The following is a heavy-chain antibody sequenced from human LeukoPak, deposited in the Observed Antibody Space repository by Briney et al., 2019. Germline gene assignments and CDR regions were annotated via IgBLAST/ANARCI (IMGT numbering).Heavy chain of an antibody. D-gene: IGHD3-22*01. J-gene: IGHJ4*02. CDR2: IYYSGGT. Sequence: SETLSLTCTVSGVSISSYYWSWIRQPPGKGLEWVGYIYYSGGTNYNPSLKSRVTISVDTSKNELSLRLSSVTAADTAVYYCARTRDSRGYPYYFDYWGQGTLVTVSS. V-gene: IGHV4-59*01. CDR1: GVSISSYY. CDR3: ARTRDSRGYPYYFDY.